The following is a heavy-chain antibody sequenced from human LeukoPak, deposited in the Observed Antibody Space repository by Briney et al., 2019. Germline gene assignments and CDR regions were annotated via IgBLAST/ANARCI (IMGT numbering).Heavy chain of an antibody. J-gene: IGHJ4*02. CDR1: GFTVSSNC. CDR3: ARGIDYTEGY. CDR2: IYSGGTI. D-gene: IGHD4-11*01. Sequence: PGGSLRLSCAASGFTVSSNCMSWVRQAPGKGLEWVSIIYSGGTIYYADSVKGRFTISRDNSKNTLYLQMNSLRAEDTAVYYCARGIDYTEGYWGQGTLVTVSS. V-gene: IGHV3-66*02.